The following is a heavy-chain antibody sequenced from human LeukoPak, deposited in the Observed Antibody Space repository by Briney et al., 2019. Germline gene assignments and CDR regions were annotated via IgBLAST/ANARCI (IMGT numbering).Heavy chain of an antibody. V-gene: IGHV4-59*01. Sequence: SETLSLTCTVSGGSISSYYWSWIRQPPGKGLEWIGYIYYSGSTNYNPSLKGRVTISVDTSKNQFSLKLSSVTAADTAVYYCARWRRHYYYCDYWGQGTLVTVSS. CDR1: GGSISSYY. CDR2: IYYSGST. CDR3: ARWRRHYYYCDY. J-gene: IGHJ4*02. D-gene: IGHD2/OR15-2a*01.